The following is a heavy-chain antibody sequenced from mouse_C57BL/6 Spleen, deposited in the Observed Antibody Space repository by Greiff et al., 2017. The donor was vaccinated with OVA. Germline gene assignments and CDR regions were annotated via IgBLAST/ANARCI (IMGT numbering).Heavy chain of an antibody. D-gene: IGHD1-1*01. CDR1: GYTFTSYW. Sequence: VQLQQPGAELVKPGASVQMSCKASGYTFTSYWITWVKQRPGQGLEWIGDIYPGSGSTNYNETFKSKATLTVDTSSSTAYMQLSSLTSEDSAVYYCARPTTVVDWYFDVWGTGTTVTVSS. J-gene: IGHJ1*03. V-gene: IGHV1-55*01. CDR2: IYPGSGST. CDR3: ARPTTVVDWYFDV.